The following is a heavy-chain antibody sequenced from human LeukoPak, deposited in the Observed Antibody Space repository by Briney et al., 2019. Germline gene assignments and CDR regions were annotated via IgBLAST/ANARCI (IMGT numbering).Heavy chain of an antibody. V-gene: IGHV3-30-3*01. CDR2: ISYDGGHI. D-gene: IGHD3-10*01. Sequence: GTSLRLSCAASGFTFSSSAVHWVRQAPGKGLEWVAVISYDGGHIYYADSVKGRFTISRDNSKNTLYLQMNSLRSEDTALYYCTRDNIAGSGSSDWGQGTLVTVSS. CDR3: TRDNIAGSGSSD. CDR1: GFTFSSSA. J-gene: IGHJ4*02.